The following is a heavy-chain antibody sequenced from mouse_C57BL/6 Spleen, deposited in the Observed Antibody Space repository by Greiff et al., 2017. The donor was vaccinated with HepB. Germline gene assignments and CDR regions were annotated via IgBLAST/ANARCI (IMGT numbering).Heavy chain of an antibody. CDR2: ISSGSSTI. CDR1: GFTFSDYG. CDR3: AREDGYYGGAMDY. D-gene: IGHD2-3*01. J-gene: IGHJ4*01. V-gene: IGHV5-17*01. Sequence: EVQLVESGGGLVKPGGSLKLSCAASGFTFSDYGMHWVRQAPEKGLEWVAYISSGSSTIYYADTVKGRFTISRDNAKNTLFLQMTSLRSEDTAMYYCAREDGYYGGAMDYWGQGTSVTVSS.